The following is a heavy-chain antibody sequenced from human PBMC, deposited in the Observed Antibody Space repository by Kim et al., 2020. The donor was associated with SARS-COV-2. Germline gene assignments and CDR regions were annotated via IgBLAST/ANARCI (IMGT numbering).Heavy chain of an antibody. D-gene: IGHD3-10*01. CDR2: INSDGSST. CDR1: GFTFSSYW. CDR3: ARDFTYYYGSGSPLGYYGMDV. Sequence: GGSLRLSCAASGFTFSSYWMHWVRQAPGKGLVCVSRINSDGSSTSYADSVKGRFTISRDNAKNTLYLQMNSLRAEDTAVYYCARDFTYYYGSGSPLGYYGMDVWGQGTTVTVSS. V-gene: IGHV3-74*01. J-gene: IGHJ6*02.